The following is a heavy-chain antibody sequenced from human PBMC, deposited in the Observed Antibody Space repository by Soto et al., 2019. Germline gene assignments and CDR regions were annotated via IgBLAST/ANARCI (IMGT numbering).Heavy chain of an antibody. J-gene: IGHJ4*02. CDR1: GFTFSSYA. Sequence: GGSLRLSCAASGFTFSSYAMSWVRQAPGKGLEWVSAISGSGGSTYYADSVKGRFTISRDNSKNTLFLQMNSLRAEDTAIYYCAKKVNSGPGSQYFDYWGQGTLVTVSS. CDR2: ISGSGGST. CDR3: AKKVNSGPGSQYFDY. D-gene: IGHD3-10*01. V-gene: IGHV3-23*01.